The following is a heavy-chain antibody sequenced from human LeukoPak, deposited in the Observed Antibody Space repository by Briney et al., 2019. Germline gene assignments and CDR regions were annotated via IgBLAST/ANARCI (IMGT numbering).Heavy chain of an antibody. CDR2: INPGGTET. D-gene: IGHD6-19*01. Sequence: GGSLRLSCAASGFSLSTYWVTWVRQAPGTGLEWVANINPGGTETYYVEPVKGRFTISRDNAKNLVYLQMNSLRAEDSAVYHCGRFGYVAGVDLWGQGTQVTVSS. V-gene: IGHV3-7*01. CDR1: GFSLSTYW. J-gene: IGHJ4*02. CDR3: GRFGYVAGVDL.